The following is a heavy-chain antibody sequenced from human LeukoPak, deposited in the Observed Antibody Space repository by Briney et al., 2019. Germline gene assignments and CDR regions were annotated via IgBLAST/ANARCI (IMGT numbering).Heavy chain of an antibody. V-gene: IGHV3-23*01. CDR2: VNADGGNT. CDR1: GFTFDNYR. Sequence: GGSLRLSCAASGFTFDNYRMSWVRQAPGKGLEWVSTVNADGGNTYYADSVKGRFTISRDNSKNTLYLQMNSLRPEDTAVYYCAGYFCSGGSCYRYFDYWGQGTLVTVSS. D-gene: IGHD2-15*01. CDR3: AGYFCSGGSCYRYFDY. J-gene: IGHJ4*02.